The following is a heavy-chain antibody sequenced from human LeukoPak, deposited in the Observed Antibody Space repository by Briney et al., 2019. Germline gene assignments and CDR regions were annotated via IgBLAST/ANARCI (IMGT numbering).Heavy chain of an antibody. CDR1: GGSITSGSYY. D-gene: IGHD3-16*01. J-gene: IGHJ4*02. V-gene: IGHV4-61*02. Sequence: SETLSLTCIVSGGSITSGSYYLNWIRQPAGKGLEWIGRIYSSGSTNYNPSLKSRVTISVDTSKNQFSLNLNSVTAADTAVYYCARGRLGDSFDYWGQGILVTVSS. CDR3: ARGRLGDSFDY. CDR2: IYSSGST.